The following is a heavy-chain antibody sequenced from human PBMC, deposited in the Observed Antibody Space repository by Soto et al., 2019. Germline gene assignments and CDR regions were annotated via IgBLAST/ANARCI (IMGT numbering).Heavy chain of an antibody. CDR3: TTDEYYDFWISYPI. J-gene: IGHJ3*02. CDR2: IKSKTDGGTT. D-gene: IGHD3-3*01. V-gene: IGHV3-15*07. Sequence: EVQLVESGGGLVKPGGSLRLSCAASGFTFSNAWMNWVRQAPGKGLEWVGRIKSKTDGGTTDYAAPVKGRFTISRDDSKNTLYLQMNSLKTEDTAGYYCTTDEYYDFWISYPIWGQGTMVTVSS. CDR1: GFTFSNAW.